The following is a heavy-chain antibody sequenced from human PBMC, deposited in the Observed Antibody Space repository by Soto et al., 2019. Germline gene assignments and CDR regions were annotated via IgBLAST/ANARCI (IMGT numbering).Heavy chain of an antibody. Sequence: QVQLQESGPGLVKPSQALSLTCTVSGGSISSGRYYWSWIRQHPEKGLEWIGYISYSGSTYYNPSLKSRVTISADTSENQFSLRLISVTAADTAVYYCARVRGLGLFDYWGQGTLVTVSS. V-gene: IGHV4-31*03. CDR1: GGSISSGRYY. J-gene: IGHJ4*02. CDR3: ARVRGLGLFDY. D-gene: IGHD3-16*01. CDR2: ISYSGST.